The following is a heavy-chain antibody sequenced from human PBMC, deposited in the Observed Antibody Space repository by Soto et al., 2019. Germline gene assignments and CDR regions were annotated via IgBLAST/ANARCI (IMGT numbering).Heavy chain of an antibody. V-gene: IGHV4-31*03. CDR3: ANSHAGAHITAAVH. Sequence: PSETLSLTCTVSGGSISSGDYYWSWIRQHPGKGLEWIGYIYYSGSTYYNPSLKSRVTISVDTSKNQFSLKLSSVTAADTAVYYCANSHAGAHITAAVHWGQGTLVTVSS. CDR1: GGSISSGDYY. J-gene: IGHJ4*02. CDR2: IYYSGST. D-gene: IGHD6-13*01.